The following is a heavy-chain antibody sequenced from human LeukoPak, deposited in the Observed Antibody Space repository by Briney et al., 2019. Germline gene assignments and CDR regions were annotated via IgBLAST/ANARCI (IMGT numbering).Heavy chain of an antibody. J-gene: IGHJ4*02. CDR1: GFPFDIYN. V-gene: IGHV3-21*01. CDR3: ARAGGGGYNYAFDY. Sequence: GESLRLSCAASGFPFDIYNMNWVRQAPGKGLEWVSSIGGSGSHIYYADSMKGRFTISRDNAKNSLYLQMNSLRAEDTAVYYCARAGGGGYNYAFDYWGQGTLVTVSS. CDR2: IGGSGSHI. D-gene: IGHD5-18*01.